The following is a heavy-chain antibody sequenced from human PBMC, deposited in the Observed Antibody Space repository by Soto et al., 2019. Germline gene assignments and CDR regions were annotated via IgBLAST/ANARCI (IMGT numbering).Heavy chain of an antibody. CDR2: IYWDGDR. CDR1: GFSLSTGGMG. Sequence: QITLKESGPTLVKPSQTLTLTCTFSGFSLSTGGMGVGWIRQPPGKALEWLALIYWDGDRRYRPSLISRLTIAKHTSKNQVVLTMSNMDPVDTATYYCAHSRCGGDCLQSYSSHYYYGMDIWGQGATVTVSS. D-gene: IGHD2-21*02. CDR3: AHSRCGGDCLQSYSSHYYYGMDI. V-gene: IGHV2-5*02. J-gene: IGHJ6*02.